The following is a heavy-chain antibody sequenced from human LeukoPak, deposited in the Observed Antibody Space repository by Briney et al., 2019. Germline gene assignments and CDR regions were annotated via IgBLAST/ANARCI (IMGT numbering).Heavy chain of an antibody. CDR1: GGSISTSNYY. CDR2: ISYSGST. Sequence: SETLSLTCTVSGGSISTSNYYWIWIRQPPGKGLEWIGSISYSGSTFYNSSLKSRVTISVDTSKNQFSLKLSSVTAADTAVYYCAGQLMVHAFDIWGQGTMVTVSS. CDR3: AGQLMVHAFDI. V-gene: IGHV4-39*01. D-gene: IGHD2-8*01. J-gene: IGHJ3*02.